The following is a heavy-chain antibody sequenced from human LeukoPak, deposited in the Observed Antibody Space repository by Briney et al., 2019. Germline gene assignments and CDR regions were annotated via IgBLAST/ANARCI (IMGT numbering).Heavy chain of an antibody. D-gene: IGHD6-13*01. CDR1: GGSFSGYY. CDR3: ARGIAAAGTLCWFDP. Sequence: SETLSLTCAVYGGSFSGYYWSWIRHPPGKRLEWIGEINHSGSTNYNPSLKSRVTISVDTSKNQFSLKLSSVTAADTAVYYCARGIAAAGTLCWFDPWGQGTLVTVSS. J-gene: IGHJ5*02. CDR2: INHSGST. V-gene: IGHV4-34*01.